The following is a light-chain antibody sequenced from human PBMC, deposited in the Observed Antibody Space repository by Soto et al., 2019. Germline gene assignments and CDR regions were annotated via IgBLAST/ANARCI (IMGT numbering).Light chain of an antibody. J-gene: IGKJ3*01. CDR3: QQSYSTPLT. CDR2: AAS. CDR1: QSISNY. Sequence: DIRMTQSPSSLSASVGDRVTITCRASQSISNYLNWYQQKPGKAPKLLIYAASSLQGDVPSRFSGSGSGTDFTLTISSLQPDDFATYYCQQSYSTPLTFGPGTKVDIK. V-gene: IGKV1-39*01.